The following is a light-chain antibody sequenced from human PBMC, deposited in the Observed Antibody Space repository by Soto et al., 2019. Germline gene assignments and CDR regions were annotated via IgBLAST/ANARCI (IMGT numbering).Light chain of an antibody. J-gene: IGKJ1*01. CDR2: DAS. CDR1: QNIISL. CDR3: QKYNSYLWT. Sequence: DIAMTPTPSTLSASVGDRVTITCRASQNIISLLAWFQQQPGKAPKLLMYDASTLKSDFPSRFSGSGSGTEFTLTISSLQPDDFATYYCQKYNSYLWTFGQGTKVDI. V-gene: IGKV1-5*01.